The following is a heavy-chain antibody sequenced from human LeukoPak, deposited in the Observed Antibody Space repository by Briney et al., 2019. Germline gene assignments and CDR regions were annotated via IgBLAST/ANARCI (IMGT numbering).Heavy chain of an antibody. Sequence: GGSLRLSCAASGFSFSSYAMSWVRQAPGKGLEWVSAISGSGDSTYYADSVKGRFTISRDNAKNSLYLQMNSLRAEDTAVYYCARDHYGDITFDYWGQGTQVTVSS. J-gene: IGHJ4*02. D-gene: IGHD4-17*01. CDR2: ISGSGDST. CDR3: ARDHYGDITFDY. CDR1: GFSFSSYA. V-gene: IGHV3-23*01.